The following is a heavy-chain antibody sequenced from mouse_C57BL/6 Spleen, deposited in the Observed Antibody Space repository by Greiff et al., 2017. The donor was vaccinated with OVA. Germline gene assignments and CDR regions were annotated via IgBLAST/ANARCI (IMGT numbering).Heavy chain of an antibody. Sequence: EVQLQQSGPELVKPGASVKISCKASGYTFTDYYMNWVKQSHGKSLEWIGDINPNNGGTSYNQKFKGKATLTVDKSSSTAYMELRSLTSEDSAVYYCGVPGVREEFAYWGQGTLVTVSA. CDR2: INPNNGGT. D-gene: IGHD2-14*01. CDR3: GVPGVREEFAY. CDR1: GYTFTDYY. V-gene: IGHV1-26*01. J-gene: IGHJ3*01.